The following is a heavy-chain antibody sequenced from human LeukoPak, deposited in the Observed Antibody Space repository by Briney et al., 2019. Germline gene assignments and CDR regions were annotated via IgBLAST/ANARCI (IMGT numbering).Heavy chain of an antibody. Sequence: GGSLSLPCAASGFTFGNYGMSWVRQAPGKGLEWVSGNWNGGSTGYADSVEGRFTISRDNAKNSQYLQMNSLRVEDTALYYCARAQTYGDSRLLLDYWGQGTLVTVSS. CDR2: NWNGGST. V-gene: IGHV3-20*04. J-gene: IGHJ4*02. CDR3: ARAQTYGDSRLLLDY. D-gene: IGHD2-21*02. CDR1: GFTFGNYG.